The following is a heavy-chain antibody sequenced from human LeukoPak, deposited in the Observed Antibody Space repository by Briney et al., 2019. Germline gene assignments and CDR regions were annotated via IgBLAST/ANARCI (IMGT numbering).Heavy chain of an antibody. CDR2: IKQDGSEK. Sequence: GGSLRLSCAASGFTFSSYWMSWVRQAPGKGVEWVANIKQDGSEKYYVDSVKGRFTISRDNAKNSLYLQMNSLRAEDTAVYYCARATRIAAASFDYWGQGTLVTVSS. V-gene: IGHV3-7*01. D-gene: IGHD6-13*01. CDR3: ARATRIAAASFDY. CDR1: GFTFSSYW. J-gene: IGHJ4*02.